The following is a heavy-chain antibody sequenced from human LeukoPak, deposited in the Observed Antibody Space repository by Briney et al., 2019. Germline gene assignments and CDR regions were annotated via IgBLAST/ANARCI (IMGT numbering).Heavy chain of an antibody. Sequence: PVGSLRLSCAASGFTCSSYWMSWVRQAPGKGLGWVANIKQDGSEKYYVDSVKGRFTISRDNAKNSLYLQMNSLRAEDTAVYYCARIRRGWSQNWDYWGQGTLVTVSS. CDR1: GFTCSSYW. J-gene: IGHJ4*02. V-gene: IGHV3-7*01. CDR3: ARIRRGWSQNWDY. CDR2: IKQDGSEK. D-gene: IGHD6-19*01.